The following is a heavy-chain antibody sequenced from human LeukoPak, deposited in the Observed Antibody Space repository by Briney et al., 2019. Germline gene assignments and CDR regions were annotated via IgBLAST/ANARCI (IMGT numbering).Heavy chain of an antibody. CDR3: VRDRDWGFDY. D-gene: IGHD3/OR15-3a*01. J-gene: IGHJ4*02. V-gene: IGHV3-30*02. CDR2: IRYDGSNK. Sequence: GGSLRLSCAASGFTFSSYGMHWVRQAPGKGLEWVAFIRYDGSNKYYADSVKGRFTLSRDNFKNTLSLQMNSLRAEDTAVYYCVRDRDWGFDYWGQGTLVTVSS. CDR1: GFTFSSYG.